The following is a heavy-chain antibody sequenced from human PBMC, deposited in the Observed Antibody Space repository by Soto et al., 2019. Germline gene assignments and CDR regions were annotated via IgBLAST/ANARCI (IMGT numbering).Heavy chain of an antibody. J-gene: IGHJ6*02. Sequence: QVQLVQSGAEVKKPGSSVKVSCKASGGTFSSYAISWVRQAPGQGLEWMGGLIPVFGTANYAQKFQGRVTITADKSASTAYMELSSLRSEDTAVYYCARPYSSSWGQQYGMDVWGQGTTVTVSS. CDR2: LIPVFGTA. CDR3: ARPYSSSWGQQYGMDV. D-gene: IGHD6-13*01. CDR1: GGTFSSYA. V-gene: IGHV1-69*06.